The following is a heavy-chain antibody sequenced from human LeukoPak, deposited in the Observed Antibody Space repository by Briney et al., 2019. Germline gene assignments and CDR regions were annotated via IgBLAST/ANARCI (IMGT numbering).Heavy chain of an antibody. CDR1: GGSISSYY. V-gene: IGHV4-59*08. CDR2: IYYSGST. Sequence: PSETLSLTCTVSGGSISSYYWSWIRQPPGKGLEWIGYIYYSGSTNYNPSLKSRVTISVDTSKNQFSLKLSSVTAADTAVYYCARLEQHLILFDYWGQGTLVTVSS. J-gene: IGHJ4*02. CDR3: ARLEQHLILFDY. D-gene: IGHD6-13*01.